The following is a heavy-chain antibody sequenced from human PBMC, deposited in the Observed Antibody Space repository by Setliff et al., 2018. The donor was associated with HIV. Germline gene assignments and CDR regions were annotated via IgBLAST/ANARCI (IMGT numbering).Heavy chain of an antibody. Sequence: GGSLRLSCAASGFTFSSYGMHWVRQAPGKGLEWVALIWYDGSNKYYADSVKGRFTISRDNSKNTLYLQMNSLRAEDTAVYYCTRFGDRDGVGIWGQGTMVTVSS. V-gene: IGHV3-33*01. D-gene: IGHD2-8*01. J-gene: IGHJ3*02. CDR3: TRFGDRDGVGI. CDR1: GFTFSSYG. CDR2: IWYDGSNK.